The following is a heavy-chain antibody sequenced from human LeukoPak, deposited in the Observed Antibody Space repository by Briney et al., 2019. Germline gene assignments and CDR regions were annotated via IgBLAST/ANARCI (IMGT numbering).Heavy chain of an antibody. CDR2: IYYSGST. CDR1: GGSISSYY. Sequence: PSETLSLTCTVSGGSISSYYWSWIRQPPGKGLEWIGYIYYSGSTNYNPSLKSRVTISVDTSKNQFSLKLSSVTAADTAVYYCARDGSYSNYFDYWGQGTLATVSS. D-gene: IGHD4-11*01. CDR3: ARDGSYSNYFDY. V-gene: IGHV4-59*01. J-gene: IGHJ4*02.